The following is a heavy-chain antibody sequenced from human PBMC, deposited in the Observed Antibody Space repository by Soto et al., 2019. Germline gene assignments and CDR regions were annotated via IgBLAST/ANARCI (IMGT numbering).Heavy chain of an antibody. D-gene: IGHD5-18*01. J-gene: IGHJ4*02. V-gene: IGHV4-31*03. CDR1: GVSISSGGYY. Sequence: PSETLSLTCTVSGVSISSGGYYWSWIRQHPGKGLEWIGYIYYSGSTYYNPSLKSRVTISVDTSKNQFSLKLSSVTAADTAVYYCARSGYSYGPNPLLYWGQGTLVTVS. CDR2: IYYSGST. CDR3: ARSGYSYGPNPLLY.